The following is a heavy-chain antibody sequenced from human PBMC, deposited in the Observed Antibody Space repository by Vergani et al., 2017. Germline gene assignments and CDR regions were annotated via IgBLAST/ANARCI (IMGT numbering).Heavy chain of an antibody. V-gene: IGHV1-2*02. CDR2: INPNSGGT. Sequence: QVQLVQSGAEVKKPGASVKVSCKASGYTFTGYYMHWVRQAPGQGLEWMGWINPNSGGTNYAQKVQGRVTMTRDTSISTAYMELSRLRSDDTAVYYCAREGYCTNGVCSDAFDIWGQGTMVTVSS. CDR1: GYTFTGYY. CDR3: AREGYCTNGVCSDAFDI. J-gene: IGHJ3*02. D-gene: IGHD2-8*01.